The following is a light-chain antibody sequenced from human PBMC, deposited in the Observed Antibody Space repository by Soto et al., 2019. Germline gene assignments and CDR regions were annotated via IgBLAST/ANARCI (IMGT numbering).Light chain of an antibody. CDR2: GAS. Sequence: EIVLTQSPGTLSLSPGESATLSCRASQSFRSSYLAWYQQKPGQAPRLLIYGASSRATGIPDRFSGSGSGTDFTLTISRLEPEDCAVYYCQQYGSSPLTFGGGTKVEIK. CDR3: QQYGSSPLT. V-gene: IGKV3-20*01. CDR1: QSFRSSY. J-gene: IGKJ4*01.